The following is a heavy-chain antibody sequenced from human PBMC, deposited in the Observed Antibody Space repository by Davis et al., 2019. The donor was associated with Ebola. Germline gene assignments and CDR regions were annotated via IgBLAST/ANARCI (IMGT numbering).Heavy chain of an antibody. V-gene: IGHV3-30*18. Sequence: GESLKISCVGSGFRFSDYGIHWVRQAPGKGLEWISGLSYDGHNTYYADSVKGRFTISRDNAKNSMFLQMNDLRVEDTAVYFCGKGLVVLPAGNGYFNPLGQGTLVTVSS. D-gene: IGHD6-13*01. CDR3: GKGLVVLPAGNGYFNP. CDR2: LSYDGHNT. CDR1: GFRFSDYG. J-gene: IGHJ5*02.